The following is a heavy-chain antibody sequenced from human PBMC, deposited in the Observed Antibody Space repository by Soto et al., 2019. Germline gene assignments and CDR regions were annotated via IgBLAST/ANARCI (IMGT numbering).Heavy chain of an antibody. CDR3: ARTRYGDYDFGY. J-gene: IGHJ4*02. Sequence: SETLSLTCTVSGGSISSGCYYWSWIRQHPGKGLEWIGYIYYSGSTYYNPSLKSRVTISVDMSKNQFSLKLSSVTAADTAIYYCARTRYGDYDFGYWGQGALVTVCS. CDR1: GGSISSGCYY. CDR2: IYYSGST. V-gene: IGHV4-31*03. D-gene: IGHD4-17*01.